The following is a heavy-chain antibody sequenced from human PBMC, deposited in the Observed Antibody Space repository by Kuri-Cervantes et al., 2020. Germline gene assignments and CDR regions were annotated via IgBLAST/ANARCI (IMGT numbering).Heavy chain of an antibody. Sequence: GESLKISCAASGFTFSSYSMNWVRQAPGKGLEWVSYISSSSSTLYYADSVKGRFTISRDNAKNSLYLQMNSLRDEDTAVYYCARDWKWELPFDYWGQGTLVTVSS. CDR1: GFTFSSYS. CDR3: ARDWKWELPFDY. J-gene: IGHJ4*02. CDR2: ISSSSSTL. D-gene: IGHD1-26*01. V-gene: IGHV3-48*02.